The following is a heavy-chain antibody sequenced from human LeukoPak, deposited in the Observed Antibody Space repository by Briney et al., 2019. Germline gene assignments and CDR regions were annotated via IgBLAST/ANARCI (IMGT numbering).Heavy chain of an antibody. CDR2: ISSSSSYT. V-gene: IGHV3-11*06. Sequence: KPGGSLRLSCAASGFTFSDYYMSWIRQAPGKGLEWVSYISSSSSYTNYADSVKGRFTISRDDARNSLYLHMNSLRAEDTAVYHCARDGRARTRNWFDPWGQGTLVTVSS. CDR3: ARDGRARTRNWFDP. CDR1: GFTFSDYY. J-gene: IGHJ5*02.